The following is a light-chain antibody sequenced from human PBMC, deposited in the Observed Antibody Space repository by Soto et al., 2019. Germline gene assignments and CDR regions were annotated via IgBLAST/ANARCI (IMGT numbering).Light chain of an antibody. V-gene: IGLV2-14*01. CDR2: EVS. Sequence: QSVLTQPASVSGSPGQSITISCTGTSSDVGAHNFVSWYQQHPGKAPKLIFYEVSNRPPGLSDRFSGSKSGTTASLTISGLQAEGEADYFCSSYTTNKTLLFGGGTK. CDR3: SSYTTNKTLL. CDR1: SSDVGAHNF. J-gene: IGLJ2*01.